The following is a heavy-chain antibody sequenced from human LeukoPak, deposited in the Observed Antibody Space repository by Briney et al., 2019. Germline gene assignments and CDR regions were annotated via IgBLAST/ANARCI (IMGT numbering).Heavy chain of an antibody. Sequence: HPGGSLRLSCAASGFTFSSYAMSWVRQAPGKGLEWVSAISGSGGSTYYADSVKGRFTFSRDNSKNTLYLQMNSLTAEDTAVYYCAKAADQWPVFYGLDVWGQGTTVTVSS. J-gene: IGHJ6*02. CDR2: ISGSGGST. CDR1: GFTFSSYA. V-gene: IGHV3-23*01. CDR3: AKAADQWPVFYGLDV. D-gene: IGHD6-19*01.